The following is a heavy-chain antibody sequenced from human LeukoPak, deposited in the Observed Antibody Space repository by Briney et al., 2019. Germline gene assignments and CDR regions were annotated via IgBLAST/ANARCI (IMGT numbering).Heavy chain of an antibody. Sequence: PGGSLRLSCAASGFIFSDYYMTWIRQTPGKGLEWLSYISDSDSTMNYADSVKGRLTISKDNAKKSLFLHMNSLRAEDTAVYYCAIYYDSSGSIDHWGQGTLVTVSS. CDR1: GFIFSDYY. V-gene: IGHV3-11*01. CDR2: ISDSDSTM. CDR3: AIYYDSSGSIDH. D-gene: IGHD3-22*01. J-gene: IGHJ4*02.